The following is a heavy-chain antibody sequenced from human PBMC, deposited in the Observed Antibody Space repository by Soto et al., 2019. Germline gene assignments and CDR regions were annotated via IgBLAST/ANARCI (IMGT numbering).Heavy chain of an antibody. Sequence: GGSLRLSCVASGFTFSNYAMPWVRQAPGQGLEWVASVDRSGGTYYANSVKGRFTISRDDSKNTLFLQMNNLRVEDTAVYYCAKSPGSHTREGPDSWGQGTLVTVSS. CDR1: GFTFSNYA. D-gene: IGHD1-26*01. CDR3: AKSPGSHTREGPDS. J-gene: IGHJ4*02. V-gene: IGHV3-23*01. CDR2: VDRSGGT.